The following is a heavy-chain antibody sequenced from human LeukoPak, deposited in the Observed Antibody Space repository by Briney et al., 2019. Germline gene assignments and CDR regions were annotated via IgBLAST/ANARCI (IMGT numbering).Heavy chain of an antibody. CDR2: ISYDGSNK. CDR1: GFTFSSYG. J-gene: IGHJ4*02. V-gene: IGHV3-30*18. D-gene: IGHD2-2*01. CDR3: AKEAHTDIVVVPAAFDY. Sequence: GGSLRLSCAASGFTFSSYGMHWVRQAPGKGLEWVAVISYDGSNKYYADSVKGRFTISRDNSKNTLYLQMNSLRAEDTAVYYCAKEAHTDIVVVPAAFDYWGQGTLVTVSS.